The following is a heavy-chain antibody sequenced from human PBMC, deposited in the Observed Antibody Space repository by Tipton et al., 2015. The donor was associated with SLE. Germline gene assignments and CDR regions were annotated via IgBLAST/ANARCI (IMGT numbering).Heavy chain of an antibody. V-gene: IGHV3-23*03. CDR3: AKEFVPGIAAAGPLPYYYGMDV. Sequence: LSLTCAASGFTFSSYAMSWVRQAPGKGLEWVSVIYSGGSTYYADSVKGRFTISRDNSKNTLYLQMNSLRAEDTAVYYCAKEFVPGIAAAGPLPYYYGMDVWGQGTTVTVSS. CDR1: GFTFSSYA. CDR2: IYSGGST. D-gene: IGHD6-13*01. J-gene: IGHJ6*02.